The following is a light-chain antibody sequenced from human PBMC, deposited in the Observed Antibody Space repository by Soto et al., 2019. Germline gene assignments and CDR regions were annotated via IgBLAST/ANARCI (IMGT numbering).Light chain of an antibody. Sequence: DIKLTQSPSFLSASVGDRVTITCRASQDINTYLAWYQQKPGKAPKLLIFAASTLQNGVPSRFSSSGSGKEFTVISTSLHPEDFATYSCQQRKIYPITFGQGTRLEI. V-gene: IGKV1-9*01. CDR3: QQRKIYPIT. CDR2: AAS. CDR1: QDINTY. J-gene: IGKJ5*01.